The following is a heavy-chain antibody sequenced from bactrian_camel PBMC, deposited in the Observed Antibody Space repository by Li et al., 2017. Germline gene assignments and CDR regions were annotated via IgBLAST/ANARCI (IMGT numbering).Heavy chain of an antibody. CDR3: ATGTIWYDY. CDR1: GFTFSRNY. CDR2: IYLDGTQT. J-gene: IGHJ4*01. V-gene: IGHV3-2*01. D-gene: IGHD4*01. Sequence: QVQLVESGGGLVQPGGFLRLSCAASGFTFSRNYTSWVRQAPGKGLEWLSSIYLDGTQTYYADSVKGRFTCSRDYAKNTVYMQMNSLKSEDMALYYCATGTIWYDYWGQGTQV.